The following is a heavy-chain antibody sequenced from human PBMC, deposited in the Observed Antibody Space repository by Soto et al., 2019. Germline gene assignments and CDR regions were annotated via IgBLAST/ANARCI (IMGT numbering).Heavy chain of an antibody. Sequence: QVQLQESGPGLVKPSQTLSLTCTVSGGSISSGDYYWSWIRQPPGKGLEWIGYIYYSGSTYYNPSLKSRVXXSXDXXKNQFSLKLSSVTAADTALYYCARANYYDSSLIDYWGQGTLVTVSS. D-gene: IGHD3-22*01. CDR3: ARANYYDSSLIDY. V-gene: IGHV4-30-4*01. CDR1: GGSISSGDYY. J-gene: IGHJ4*02. CDR2: IYYSGST.